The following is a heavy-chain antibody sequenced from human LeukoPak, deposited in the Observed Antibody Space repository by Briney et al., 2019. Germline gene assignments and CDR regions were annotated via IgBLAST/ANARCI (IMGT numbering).Heavy chain of an antibody. V-gene: IGHV1-18*01. D-gene: IGHD2-21*02. J-gene: IGHJ4*02. CDR1: GYTFTSYG. CDR2: ISAYNGNT. Sequence: GASVKVSCKAFGYTFTSYGISWVRQAPGQGLEWMGWISAYNGNTNYAQKLQGGVTMTTDTSTSTAYMELRSLRSDDTAVYYCARGLFARVVTATPTDYRGQGTLVTVSS. CDR3: ARGLFARVVTATPTDY.